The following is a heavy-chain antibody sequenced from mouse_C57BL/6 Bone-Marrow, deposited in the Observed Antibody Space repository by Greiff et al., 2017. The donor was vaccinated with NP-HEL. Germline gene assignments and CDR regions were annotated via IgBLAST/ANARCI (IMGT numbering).Heavy chain of an antibody. CDR2: IYPRSGNT. Sequence: QVQLKESGAELARPGASVKLSCKASGYTFTSYGISWVKQRTGQGLEWIGEIYPRSGNTYYNEKFKGKATLTADKSSSTAYMELRSLTSEDSAVYFCARVRGTYYSNSCAMDYWGQGTSVTVSS. CDR3: ARVRGTYYSNSCAMDY. J-gene: IGHJ4*01. V-gene: IGHV1-81*01. CDR1: GYTFTSYG. D-gene: IGHD2-5*01.